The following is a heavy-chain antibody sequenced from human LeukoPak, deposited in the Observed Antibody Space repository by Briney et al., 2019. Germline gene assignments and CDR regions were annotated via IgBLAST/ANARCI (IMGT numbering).Heavy chain of an antibody. CDR2: IKQDGSEK. D-gene: IGHD3-22*01. Sequence: PGGSLRLSCAASGFTFSSYWMSWVRQAPGKGLEWVANIKQDGSEKYYVDSVKGRFTISRDNAKNSLYLQMNSLRAADTAIYYCAREGYFYDSSGRIDYWGQGTLVTVSS. CDR3: AREGYFYDSSGRIDY. J-gene: IGHJ4*02. CDR1: GFTFSSYW. V-gene: IGHV3-7*03.